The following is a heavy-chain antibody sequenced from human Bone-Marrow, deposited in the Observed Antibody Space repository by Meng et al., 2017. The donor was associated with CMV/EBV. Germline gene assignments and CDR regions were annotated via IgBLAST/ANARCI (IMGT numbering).Heavy chain of an antibody. Sequence: GESLKISCAASGFTFSSYDMHWVRQAPGKGLEWVGFIRSKAYGGTTEYAASVKGRFTISRDDSKSIAYLQMNSLKTEDTAVYYCTRDRAARRSRYYGMDVWGQGTTVTVSS. D-gene: IGHD6-6*01. V-gene: IGHV3-49*04. CDR3: TRDRAARRSRYYGMDV. CDR1: GFTFSSYD. J-gene: IGHJ6*02. CDR2: IRSKAYGGTT.